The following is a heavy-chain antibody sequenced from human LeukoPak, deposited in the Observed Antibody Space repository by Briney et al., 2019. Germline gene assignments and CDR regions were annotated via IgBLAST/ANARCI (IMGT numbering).Heavy chain of an antibody. Sequence: PGGSLRLSCAASGFTFSSYSMNWVRQAPGKGLEWVSSISSSSYIYYADSVKGRFTISRDNAKNSLYLQMNSLRAEDTAVYYCARDYWNHTEAVPLGFDPWGQGTLVTVSS. CDR1: GFTFSSYS. V-gene: IGHV3-21*01. J-gene: IGHJ5*02. CDR2: ISSSSYI. CDR3: ARDYWNHTEAVPLGFDP. D-gene: IGHD1-1*01.